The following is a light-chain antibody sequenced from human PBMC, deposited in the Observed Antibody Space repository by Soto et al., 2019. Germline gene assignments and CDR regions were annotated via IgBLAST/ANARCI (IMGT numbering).Light chain of an antibody. CDR1: QTIDDY. CDR3: QQSYSTLT. V-gene: IGKV1-39*01. Sequence: DIQMTQSPSSLSASVGDRVTVTCRASQTIDDYLNWYQQKPGKAPKLLIYAASNLQSGVPSRFSGGGSGTDFTLTISSLQPEDFATYYCQQSYSTLTLGGGTTVDIK. J-gene: IGKJ4*01. CDR2: AAS.